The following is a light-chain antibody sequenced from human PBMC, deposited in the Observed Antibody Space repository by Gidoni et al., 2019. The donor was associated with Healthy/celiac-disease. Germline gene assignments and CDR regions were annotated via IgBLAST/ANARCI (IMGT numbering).Light chain of an antibody. Sequence: DIQMTHSPSSLSASVGDRVTITCRASQSISSYLNWYQQKPGKAPKLLIYAASSLQSGVPSRFSGSGSGTDFTLTISSLQPEDFATYYCQQSYSTPLTFGGGIKVEIK. CDR3: QQSYSTPLT. CDR1: QSISSY. J-gene: IGKJ4*01. CDR2: AAS. V-gene: IGKV1-39*01.